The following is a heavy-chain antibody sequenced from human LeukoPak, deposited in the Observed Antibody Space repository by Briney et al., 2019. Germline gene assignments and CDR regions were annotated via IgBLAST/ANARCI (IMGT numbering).Heavy chain of an antibody. CDR3: ARGPLPAAPTFFDY. J-gene: IGHJ4*02. CDR1: GFTVSSNY. CDR2: IYSGGSI. Sequence: GGSLRLSCAASGFTVSSNYMSWVRQAPGKGLEWVSVIYSGGSIYYADSVKGRFTISRDNSKNTLYLQMNSLRAEDTAVYYCARGPLPAAPTFFDYWGQGTLVTVSS. D-gene: IGHD2-2*01. V-gene: IGHV3-66*01.